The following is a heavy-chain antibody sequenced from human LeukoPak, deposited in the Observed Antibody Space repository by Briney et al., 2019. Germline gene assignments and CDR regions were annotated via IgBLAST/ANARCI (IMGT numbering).Heavy chain of an antibody. CDR1: GFTFSSYS. J-gene: IGHJ4*02. V-gene: IGHV3-48*04. D-gene: IGHD5-18*01. CDR3: ARTRGYSYGLIDY. Sequence: PGGSLRLSCAASGFTFSSYSINWVRQAPGKGLEWVSYISSSSGTIYYADSVKGRFTISRDNAKNSLYLQMNSLRAEDTAVYYCARTRGYSYGLIDYWGQGTLITVSS. CDR2: ISSSSGTI.